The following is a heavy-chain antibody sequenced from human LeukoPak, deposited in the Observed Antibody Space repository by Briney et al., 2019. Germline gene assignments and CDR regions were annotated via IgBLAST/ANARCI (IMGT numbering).Heavy chain of an antibody. D-gene: IGHD4-11*01. CDR2: IYYSGST. CDR1: GGSISSGDYY. J-gene: IGHJ6*03. CDR3: AGVPTTDPNGYYYYYYYMDV. Sequence: SETLSLTCTVSGGSISSGDYYWSWIRQPPGKGLEWIGYIYYSGSTYYNPSLKSRVTISVDTSKNQFSLKLSSVTAADTAVYYCAGVPTTDPNGYYYYYYYMDVWGKGTTVTVSS. V-gene: IGHV4-61*08.